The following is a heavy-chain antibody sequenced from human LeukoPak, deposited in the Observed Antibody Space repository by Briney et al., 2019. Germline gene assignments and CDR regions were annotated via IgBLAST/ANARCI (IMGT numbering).Heavy chain of an antibody. CDR2: IYYSGST. D-gene: IGHD4-17*01. J-gene: IGHJ4*02. CDR3: ARVTGRGDYEIDY. CDR1: GGSISSYY. V-gene: IGHV4-59*08. Sequence: SETLSLTCTVSGGSISSYYWSWIRQPPGKGLEWIGYIYYSGSTNYNPSLKSRVTLSVDTSKNQFTLKLSSVTAADTAVYYCARVTGRGDYEIDYWGQGTLVTVSS.